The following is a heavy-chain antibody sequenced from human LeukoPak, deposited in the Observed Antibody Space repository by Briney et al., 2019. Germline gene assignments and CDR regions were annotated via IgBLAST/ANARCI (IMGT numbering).Heavy chain of an antibody. CDR2: IYYSGST. V-gene: IGHV4-59*01. D-gene: IGHD1-26*01. Sequence: PPETLSLTCTVSGCSISSFYWSWIRQPPGKGLDLIGYIYYSGSTNYNPSLNSRVTISVDTSKNQFSLKLSSVTAADTAVYYCARVRGSYPYYFDYWGQGTLVTVSS. CDR3: ARVRGSYPYYFDY. J-gene: IGHJ4*02. CDR1: GCSISSFY.